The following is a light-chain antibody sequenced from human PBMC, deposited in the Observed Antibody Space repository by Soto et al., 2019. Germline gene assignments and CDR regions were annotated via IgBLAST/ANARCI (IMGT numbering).Light chain of an antibody. Sequence: QSVLTQPASVSGSPGQSITISCTGTSSDVGGYNYVSWYQQHPGKAPKLMIYDVSNRPSGVSNRFSGSKSGNTASLTISGLQAEDEADYYCSSYTSSSTLRGVFGTGTKLTV. J-gene: IGLJ1*01. CDR1: SSDVGGYNY. CDR2: DVS. CDR3: SSYTSSSTLRGV. V-gene: IGLV2-14*01.